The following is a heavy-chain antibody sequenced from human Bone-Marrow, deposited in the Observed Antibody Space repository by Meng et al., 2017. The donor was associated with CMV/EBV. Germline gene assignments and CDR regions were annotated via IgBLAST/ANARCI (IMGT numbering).Heavy chain of an antibody. Sequence: GSLRLSCAVYGGSFSGYYWSWIRQPPGKGLEWIGEINHSGSTNYNPSLKSRVTISVDTSKNQFSLKLSSVTAADTAVYYCARSYYDFWSGYRNYGMDVWGQGITVTVSS. D-gene: IGHD3-3*01. J-gene: IGHJ6*02. V-gene: IGHV4-34*01. CDR1: GGSFSGYY. CDR3: ARSYYDFWSGYRNYGMDV. CDR2: INHSGST.